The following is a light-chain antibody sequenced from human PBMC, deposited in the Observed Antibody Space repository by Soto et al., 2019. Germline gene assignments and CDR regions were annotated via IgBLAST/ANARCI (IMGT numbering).Light chain of an antibody. CDR2: STS. J-gene: IGKJ2*01. CDR3: QQYGNSPLYT. CDR1: QRVSSTY. Sequence: EIVLTQSPGTLSLSPGEKATLSCRASQRVSSTYLAWYQQKPGQAPRLLIFSTSSRATGIPDRFSGSGSGTDFTLTISGVEPEDVAVYYCQQYGNSPLYTFGQGTKLEIK. V-gene: IGKV3-20*01.